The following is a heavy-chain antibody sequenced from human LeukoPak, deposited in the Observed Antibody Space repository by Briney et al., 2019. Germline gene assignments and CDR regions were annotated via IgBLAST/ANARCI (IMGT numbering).Heavy chain of an antibody. J-gene: IGHJ4*02. V-gene: IGHV4-39*01. Sequence: SETLSLTCTVSGGSISSSSYYWGWIRQPPGKGLEWIGSIYYSGSTYYNPSLKSRVTISVDTSKNQFSLKLSSVTAADTAVYYCARLDFWSGYFDYWGQGTLVTVSS. D-gene: IGHD3-3*01. CDR3: ARLDFWSGYFDY. CDR1: GGSISSSSYY. CDR2: IYYSGST.